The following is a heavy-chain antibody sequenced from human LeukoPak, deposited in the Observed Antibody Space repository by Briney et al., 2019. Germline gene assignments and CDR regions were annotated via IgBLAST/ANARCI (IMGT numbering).Heavy chain of an antibody. J-gene: IGHJ5*02. D-gene: IGHD6-19*01. V-gene: IGHV7-4-1*02. Sequence: ASVKVSCKASGYTFTSYAMNWVRQAPGQGLEWMGWINTNTGNPTYAQGFTGRFVFSLDTSVSTAYLQISSLKAEDTAVYYCARGISVAGRNWLDPWGQGTLVTVSS. CDR2: INTNTGNP. CDR1: GYTFTSYA. CDR3: ARGISVAGRNWLDP.